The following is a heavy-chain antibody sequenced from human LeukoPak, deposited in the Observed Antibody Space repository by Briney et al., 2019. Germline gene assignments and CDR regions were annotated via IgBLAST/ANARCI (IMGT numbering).Heavy chain of an antibody. CDR3: GNLD. Sequence: GGSLRLSCTASGFTFDDYAMHWVRQAPGKGLEWVSGISWNSGSIGYVDSVKGRFIISRDNAKNTLYLQMNSLRAEDTAVYYCGNLDWGRGTLVTVSS. CDR1: GFTFDDYA. J-gene: IGHJ4*02. CDR2: ISWNSGSI. V-gene: IGHV3-9*01.